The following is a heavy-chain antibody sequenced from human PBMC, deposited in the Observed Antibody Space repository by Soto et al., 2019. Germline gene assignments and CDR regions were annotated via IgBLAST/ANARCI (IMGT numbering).Heavy chain of an antibody. CDR2: VNSDGSIT. CDR3: TRDQRYSSAV. D-gene: IGHD5-18*01. CDR1: GFDFTNSW. J-gene: IGHJ4*02. V-gene: IGHV3-74*01. Sequence: EVQLVESGGGLVQPGGSLRLSCAASGFDFTNSWMHWVRQAPGKGLVWVSHVNSDGSITTYADSVKGRFTFSRDNAKNTVYLQMNSLRVEDTAVYYCTRDQRYSSAVWGQGTLVTVSS.